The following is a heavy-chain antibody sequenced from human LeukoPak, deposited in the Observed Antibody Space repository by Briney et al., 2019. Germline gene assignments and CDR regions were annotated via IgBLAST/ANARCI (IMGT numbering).Heavy chain of an antibody. CDR3: ARTVVVAATPLIYYYSGRAV. V-gene: IGHV4-30-4*01. D-gene: IGHD2-15*01. J-gene: IGHJ6*02. CDR2: IYDSGST. Sequence: PSQTLSLTCTVSGASIRSGDYYWSWIRQPPGKGLEWIGYIYDSGSTYYNPSLKSRITISVDTSENRFSLKLSSVTATDTAVYYCARTVVVAATPLIYYYSGRAVGAQGPRVTVSS. CDR1: GASIRSGDYY.